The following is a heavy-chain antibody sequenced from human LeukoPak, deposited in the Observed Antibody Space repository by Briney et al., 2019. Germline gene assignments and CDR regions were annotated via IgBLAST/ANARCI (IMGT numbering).Heavy chain of an antibody. D-gene: IGHD6-13*01. CDR1: GGSISSSSYC. CDR3: ARSFYSSSWYGDAFDI. Sequence: SETLSLTCTVSGGSISSSSYCWGWIRQPPGKGLEWIGSIYYSGSTYYNPSLKSRVTISVDTSKNQFSLKLSSVTAADTAVYYCARSFYSSSWYGDAFDIWGQGTMVTVSS. J-gene: IGHJ3*02. CDR2: IYYSGST. V-gene: IGHV4-39*01.